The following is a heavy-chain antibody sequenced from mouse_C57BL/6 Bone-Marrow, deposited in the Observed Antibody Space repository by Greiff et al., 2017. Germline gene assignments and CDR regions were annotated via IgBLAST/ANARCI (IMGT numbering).Heavy chain of an antibody. V-gene: IGHV5-17*01. CDR2: ISSGSSTI. CDR3: AVNPWCAF. Sequence: EVMLVESGGGLVKPGGSLKLSCAASGFTFSDYGMHWVRQAPEKGLEWVAYISSGSSTIYYADTVKGRFTLARDNAKNTLFLQMTSLKAEDTAMYYCAVNPWCAFWGQGTLVTVSA. J-gene: IGHJ3*01. CDR1: GFTFSDYG.